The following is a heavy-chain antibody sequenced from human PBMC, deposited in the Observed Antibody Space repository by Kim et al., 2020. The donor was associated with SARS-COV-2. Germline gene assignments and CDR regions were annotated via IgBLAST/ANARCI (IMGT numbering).Heavy chain of an antibody. Sequence: GGSLRLSCAASGFTFSSYGMHWVRQAPGKGLEWVAVISYDGSNKYYADSVKGRFTISRDNSKNTLYLQMNSLRAEDTAVYYCAKAPPYCSSTSCSGPFDYWGQGTLVTVSS. CDR2: ISYDGSNK. D-gene: IGHD2-2*01. J-gene: IGHJ4*02. V-gene: IGHV3-30*18. CDR1: GFTFSSYG. CDR3: AKAPPYCSSTSCSGPFDY.